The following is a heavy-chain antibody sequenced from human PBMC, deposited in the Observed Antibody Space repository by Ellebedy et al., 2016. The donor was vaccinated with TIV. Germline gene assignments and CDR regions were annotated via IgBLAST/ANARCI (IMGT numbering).Heavy chain of an antibody. CDR1: GFSFRSYW. Sequence: GESLKISCAASGFSFRSYWMSWVRQAPGKGLEWVANIYQDGSDQYYADSVKGRFTISRDNSNKSLFLQMNSLRVDETAVYYCARRGCYGDYAVQVNSWFDTWGQGTLVSVSS. CDR3: ARRGCYGDYAVQVNSWFDT. CDR2: IYQDGSDQ. V-gene: IGHV3-7*01. J-gene: IGHJ5*02. D-gene: IGHD4-17*01.